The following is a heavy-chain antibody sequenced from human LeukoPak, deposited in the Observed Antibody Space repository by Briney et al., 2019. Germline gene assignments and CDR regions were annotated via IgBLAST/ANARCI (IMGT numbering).Heavy chain of an antibody. CDR1: GGSLSIYY. V-gene: IGHV4-59*08. J-gene: IGHJ4*02. Sequence: SETLSLTRTVSGGSLSIYYWSWIRDPPGERVERSANSSNIGSINYNPSLKSRVNISLDTSKNQVSVALSSVTAADTAVYYCAGHHPRNTVDFWGQGTLVTVSS. CDR2: SSNIGSI. CDR3: AGHHPRNTVDF. D-gene: IGHD2/OR15-2a*01.